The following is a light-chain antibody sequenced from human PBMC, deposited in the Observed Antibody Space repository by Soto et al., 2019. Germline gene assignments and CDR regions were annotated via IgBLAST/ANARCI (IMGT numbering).Light chain of an antibody. V-gene: IGKV4-1*01. J-gene: IGKJ4*02. CDR3: QQYSSIFQT. Sequence: DIVMTQSPDSLAVSLGERATINCKSSQSVLYSANNMNYLAWYQQKPGQPPKLLIYWASTRESGVPDRFSGSGSGTDLTLTTNSLQAEDVAVYYCQQYSSIFQTFGRGTKVEI. CDR1: QSVLYSANNMNY. CDR2: WAS.